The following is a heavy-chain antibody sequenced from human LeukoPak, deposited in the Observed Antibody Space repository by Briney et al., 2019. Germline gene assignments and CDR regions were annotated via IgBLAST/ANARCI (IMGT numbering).Heavy chain of an antibody. V-gene: IGHV3-7*01. CDR3: ASSYYDSSVTAFDI. CDR1: GFTFTTYW. D-gene: IGHD3-22*01. CDR2: IKQDGSEK. J-gene: IGHJ3*02. Sequence: GESLRLSCAASGFTFTTYWMTWVRQAPGKGLEWVANIKQDGSEKYYVDSVKGRFTISRDNAKNSLYLQMNSLRAEDTAVYYCASSYYDSSVTAFDIWGQGTMVTVSS.